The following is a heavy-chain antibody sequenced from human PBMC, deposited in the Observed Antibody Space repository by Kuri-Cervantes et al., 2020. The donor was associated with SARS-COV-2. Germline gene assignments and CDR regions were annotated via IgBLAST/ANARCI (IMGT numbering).Heavy chain of an antibody. J-gene: IGHJ4*02. D-gene: IGHD4-17*01. CDR1: GFTFSSYS. CDR3: ARDLGPYGDYLLD. V-gene: IGHV3-48*04. CDR2: ISSSSSTI. Sequence: ETLSLTCAASGFTFSSYSMNWVRQAPGKGLEWVSYISSSSSTIYYADSVKGRFTISRDNAKNSLYLQMNSLRAEDTAVYYCARDLGPYGDYLLDWGQGTLVTVSS.